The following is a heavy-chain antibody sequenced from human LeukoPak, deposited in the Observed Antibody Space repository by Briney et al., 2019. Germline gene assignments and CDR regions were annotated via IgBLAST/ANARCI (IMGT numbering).Heavy chain of an antibody. CDR1: GFTFGSCT. CDR3: SIVATRGPVDC. Sequence: GRSLRLSCAASGFTFGSCTMNWVRQAPGKGLEWVAFISSGGDTIFYADSVKGRFTISRDNAKNSLFMQMNSLRDEDTAVYYCSIVATRGPVDCWGQGTLVTVSS. CDR2: ISSGGDTI. J-gene: IGHJ4*02. D-gene: IGHD5-12*01. V-gene: IGHV3-48*02.